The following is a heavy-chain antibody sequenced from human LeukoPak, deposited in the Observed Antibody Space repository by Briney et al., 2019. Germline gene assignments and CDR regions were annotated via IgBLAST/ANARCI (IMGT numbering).Heavy chain of an antibody. CDR2: INPNSGGT. V-gene: IGHV1-2*02. CDR3: ARVDSSSWYDY. Sequence: ASVNVSCKASGYTFTGYYMDWVRQAPGQGLEWMGWINPNSGGTNYAQKFQGRVTMTRDTAISTAYMELSRLRSDDTAVYYCARVDSSSWYDYWGQGTLVTVSS. CDR1: GYTFTGYY. D-gene: IGHD6-13*01. J-gene: IGHJ4*02.